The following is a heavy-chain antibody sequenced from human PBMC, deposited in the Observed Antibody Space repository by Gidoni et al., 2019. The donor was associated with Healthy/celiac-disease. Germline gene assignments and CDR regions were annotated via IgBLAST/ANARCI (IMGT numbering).Heavy chain of an antibody. D-gene: IGHD3-22*01. CDR3: AKDGTYYDSSGYYYY. J-gene: IGHJ4*02. CDR2: ISGSGGST. Sequence: EVQLLEYGGGLVQPGGSLRLSCAASGFTFSSYAMSWVRQAPGKGLEWGSAISGSGGSTYYADSVKGRFTISRDNSKNTLYLQMNSLRAEDTAVYYCAKDGTYYDSSGYYYYWGQGPLVTVSS. CDR1: GFTFSSYA. V-gene: IGHV3-23*01.